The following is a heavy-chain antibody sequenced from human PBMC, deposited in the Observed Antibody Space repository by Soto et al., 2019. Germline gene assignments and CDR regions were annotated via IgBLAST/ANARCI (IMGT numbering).Heavy chain of an antibody. CDR3: AKPRLVAGLIKYVDFAS. V-gene: IGHV3-23*01. D-gene: IGHD6-19*01. Sequence: VQLLESGGGLVQPGGSLRLACEVSGFTFSSYAMSWVRQSPGKGLEWVAVISGTGVSSQYADSVKGRFTISRDNSKNTLTLQMNRLRAEDTAVYYCAKPRLVAGLIKYVDFASWGQGTLVTVSS. CDR1: GFTFSSYA. J-gene: IGHJ4*02. CDR2: ISGTGVSS.